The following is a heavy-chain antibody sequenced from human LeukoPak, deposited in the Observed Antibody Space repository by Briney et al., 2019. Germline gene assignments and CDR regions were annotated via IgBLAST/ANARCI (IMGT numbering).Heavy chain of an antibody. J-gene: IGHJ5*02. D-gene: IGHD3-22*01. CDR3: AKDWLRLSSGYSLNWFDP. CDR1: GFTFSSYA. CDR2: ISWNSGSI. V-gene: IGHV3-9*01. Sequence: GGSLRLSCGASGFTFSSYAMTWVRQAPGKGLEWVSGISWNSGSIGYADSVKGRFTISRDNAKNSLYLQMNSLRAEDTALYYCAKDWLRLSSGYSLNWFDPWGQGTLVTVSS.